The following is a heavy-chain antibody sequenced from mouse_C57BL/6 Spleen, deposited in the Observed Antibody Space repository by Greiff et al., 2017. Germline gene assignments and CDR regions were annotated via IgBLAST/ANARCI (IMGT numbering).Heavy chain of an antibody. J-gene: IGHJ3*01. D-gene: IGHD2-5*01. CDR3: ARHSYSNYDLFAY. CDR2: ISSGGSYT. Sequence: EVKLMESGGDLVKPGGSLKLSCAASGFTFSSYGMSWVRQTPDKRLEWVATISSGGSYTYYPDSVKGRFTISRDNAKNTLYLQMSSLKSEDTAMYYCARHSYSNYDLFAYWGQGTLVTVSA. V-gene: IGHV5-6*01. CDR1: GFTFSSYG.